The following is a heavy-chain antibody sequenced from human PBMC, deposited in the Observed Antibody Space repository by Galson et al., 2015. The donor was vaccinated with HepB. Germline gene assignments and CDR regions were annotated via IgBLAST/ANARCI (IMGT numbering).Heavy chain of an antibody. CDR2: IYPGDSDT. CDR1: GYSFTSYW. Sequence: QSGAEVKKPGESLKISCKGSGYSFTSYWIGWVRQMPGKGLEWMGIIYPGDSDTRYSPSFQGQVTISADKSISTAYLQWSSLKASDTAMYYCARRTPSLQDYRDAFDIWGQGTMVTVSS. CDR3: ARRTPSLQDYRDAFDI. V-gene: IGHV5-51*03. J-gene: IGHJ3*02. D-gene: IGHD4-11*01.